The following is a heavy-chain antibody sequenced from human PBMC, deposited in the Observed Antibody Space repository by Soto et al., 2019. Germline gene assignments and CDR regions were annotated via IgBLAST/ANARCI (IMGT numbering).Heavy chain of an antibody. CDR3: ASQWLVRSYYYYGMDV. CDR1: GGTFSSYT. D-gene: IGHD6-19*01. CDR2: IIPILGIA. J-gene: IGHJ6*02. V-gene: IGHV1-69*02. Sequence: QVQLVQSGAEVKKPGSSVKVSCKASGGTFSSYTISWVRQAPGQGLEWMGRIIPILGIANYAQKFQGRVTITADKSTSTAYMELSRLRSEDTAVYYCASQWLVRSYYYYGMDVWGQGTTVTVSS.